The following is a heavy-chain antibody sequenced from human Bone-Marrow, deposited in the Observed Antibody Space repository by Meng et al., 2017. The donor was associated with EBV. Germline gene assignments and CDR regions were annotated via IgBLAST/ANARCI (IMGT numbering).Heavy chain of an antibody. J-gene: IGHJ5*02. Sequence: EVQLVESGGGLVKPGGSLRLSCAAPGFTLSSYTMNWVRQAPGKGLEWVSSISGSSYIYYADSVKGRFTISRDNAKNSLYLQMNSLRAEDTAVYYCARASQYDSVWGSYRYFDWFDPWGQGTLVTVSS. CDR1: GFTLSSYT. V-gene: IGHV3-21*01. D-gene: IGHD3-16*02. CDR3: ARASQYDSVWGSYRYFDWFDP. CDR2: ISGSSYI.